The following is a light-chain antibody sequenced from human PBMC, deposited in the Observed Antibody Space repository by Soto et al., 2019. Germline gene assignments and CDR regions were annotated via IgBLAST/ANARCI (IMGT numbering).Light chain of an antibody. CDR2: DVQ. J-gene: IGLJ3*02. CDR1: SSDVGTYNY. Sequence: QSALTPPASVSGSPGQSITNSCTGTSSDVGTYNYVSWYQQHPGKAPKLMIYDVQKRPSGVSNRFSGSKSGNTASLTISGLREEDEADYYCSSYTSSSTLEFGGGTKVTVL. CDR3: SSYTSSSTLE. V-gene: IGLV2-14*03.